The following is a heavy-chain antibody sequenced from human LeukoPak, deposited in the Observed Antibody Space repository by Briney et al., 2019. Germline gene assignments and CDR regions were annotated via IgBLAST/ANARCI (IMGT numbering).Heavy chain of an antibody. Sequence: PSETLSLICTVSGGSISSYYWSWIRQPPGKGLEWIGYIYYSGSTNYNPSLKSRVTISVDTSKNQFSLKLSSVTAADTAVYYCARGLGRSLWFGEPDPPYFDYWGQGTLVTVFS. J-gene: IGHJ4*02. CDR3: ARGLGRSLWFGEPDPPYFDY. D-gene: IGHD3-10*01. CDR2: IYYSGST. V-gene: IGHV4-59*08. CDR1: GGSISSYY.